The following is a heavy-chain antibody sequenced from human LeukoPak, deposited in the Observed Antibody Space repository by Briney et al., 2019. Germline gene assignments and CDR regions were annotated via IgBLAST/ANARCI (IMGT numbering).Heavy chain of an antibody. CDR3: AKDIGDGYNFGFDY. Sequence: GGSLRLSCAASGFTFSTYSINWVRQAPGKGLEWVSSISSGSSYIYYADSVKGRFIISRDNSKNSLYLQMNSLRTEDTALYYCAKDIGDGYNFGFDYWGQGTLVTVSS. V-gene: IGHV3-21*04. CDR2: ISSGSSYI. J-gene: IGHJ4*02. CDR1: GFTFSTYS. D-gene: IGHD5-24*01.